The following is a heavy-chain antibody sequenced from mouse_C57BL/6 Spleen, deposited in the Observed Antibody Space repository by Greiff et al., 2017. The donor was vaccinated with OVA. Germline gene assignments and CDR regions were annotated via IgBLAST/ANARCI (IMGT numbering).Heavy chain of an antibody. Sequence: EVKLMESGPGLVKPSQSLSLTCSVTGYSITSGYYWNWIRQFPGNKLEWMGYISYDGSNNYNPSLKNRISITRDTSKNQFFLKLNSVTTEDTATYYCANDYDGFAYWGQGTLVTVSA. CDR1: GYSITSGYY. CDR3: ANDYDGFAY. J-gene: IGHJ3*01. CDR2: ISYDGSN. V-gene: IGHV3-6*01. D-gene: IGHD2-4*01.